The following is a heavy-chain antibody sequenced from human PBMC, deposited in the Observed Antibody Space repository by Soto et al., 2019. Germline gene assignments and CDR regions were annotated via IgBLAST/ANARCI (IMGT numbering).Heavy chain of an antibody. CDR3: ERFTWGSGWFDP. Sequence: GESLKISCKGSGYSFTSYWISWVRQMPGKGLEWMGRIDPSDSYTNYSPSFQGHVTISADKSISTAYLQWSSLKASDTAMYYCERFTWGSGWFDPWGQGTLVTVSS. CDR1: GYSFTSYW. J-gene: IGHJ5*02. V-gene: IGHV5-10-1*01. CDR2: IDPSDSYT. D-gene: IGHD1-26*01.